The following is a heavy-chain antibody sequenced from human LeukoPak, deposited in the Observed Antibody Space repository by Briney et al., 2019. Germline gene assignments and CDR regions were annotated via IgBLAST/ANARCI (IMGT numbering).Heavy chain of an antibody. CDR1: GFTFSSYE. CDR2: ISSSGSII. J-gene: IGHJ4*02. D-gene: IGHD3-10*01. V-gene: IGHV3-48*03. Sequence: GGSLRLSCAASGFTFSSYEMNWVRQAPGKGLEWVSYISSSGSIIYYTDSVKGRFTISRDNAKRSLYLQMNSLRAEGTAVYYCARAVRGVIRAFDYWGQGTLVTVSS. CDR3: ARAVRGVIRAFDY.